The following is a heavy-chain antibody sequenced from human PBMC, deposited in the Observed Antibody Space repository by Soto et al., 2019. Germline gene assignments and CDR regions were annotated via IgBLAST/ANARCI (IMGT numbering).Heavy chain of an antibody. CDR1: GGTFSSYT. Sequence: QVQLVQSGAEVKKPGSSVKVSCKASGGTFSSYTISWVRQAPGQGLEWMGRIIPILGIANYAQKFQGRVTITADKSTSTAYMELSSLRSEDTAVYYCARTLDCSSTSCYKLDFQHWRQGTLVTVSS. CDR2: IIPILGIA. CDR3: ARTLDCSSTSCYKLDFQH. D-gene: IGHD2-2*02. J-gene: IGHJ1*01. V-gene: IGHV1-69*02.